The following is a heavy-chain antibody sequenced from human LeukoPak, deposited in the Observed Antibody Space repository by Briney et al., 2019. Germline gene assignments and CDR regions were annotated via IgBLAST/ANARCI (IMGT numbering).Heavy chain of an antibody. CDR2: ISGSGDST. D-gene: IGHD2-2*01. J-gene: IGHJ4*02. CDR1: GFTFSSYA. V-gene: IGHV3-23*01. Sequence: GGSLRLSCAASGFTFSSYAMSWVRLAPGKGLEWVSGISGSGDSTYYADSVKGRFTISRDNSKNTLYLQMNSLRAEDTAEYYSIGRYQLLPGFDYWGQGTLVTVSS. CDR3: IGRYQLLPGFDY.